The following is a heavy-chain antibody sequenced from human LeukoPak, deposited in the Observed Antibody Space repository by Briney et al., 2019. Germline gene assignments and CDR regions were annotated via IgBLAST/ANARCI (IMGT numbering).Heavy chain of an antibody. Sequence: PGGSLRLSCAASGFTFISYTMTWVRQAPGKGLEWVANIKQDGSEKYYVDSVKGRFTISRDNAKNSPYLQMNSLRAEDTAVYYCARVEGWRVPAANDYWGQGTLVTVSS. V-gene: IGHV3-7*01. CDR2: IKQDGSEK. D-gene: IGHD2-2*01. CDR3: ARVEGWRVPAANDY. CDR1: GFTFISYT. J-gene: IGHJ4*02.